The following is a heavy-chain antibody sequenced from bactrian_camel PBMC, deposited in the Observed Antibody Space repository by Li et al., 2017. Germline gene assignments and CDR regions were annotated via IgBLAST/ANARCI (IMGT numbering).Heavy chain of an antibody. Sequence: DVPLLESAGRSVQAGGSLRLSCAASGYTFSIYCMGWFRQAPGKEREGVAAISPGSGRRWYGDSVKGRFTIFRDDNQRTIYLQMNSLEPEDTAIYYRAADLRWCRSGYFDPHGRVGYWGQGTHVTVS. CDR1: GYTFSIYC. D-gene: IGHD2*01. V-gene: IGHV3S40*01. CDR2: ISPGSGRR. J-gene: IGHJ6*01. CDR3: AADLRWCRSGYFDPHGRVGY.